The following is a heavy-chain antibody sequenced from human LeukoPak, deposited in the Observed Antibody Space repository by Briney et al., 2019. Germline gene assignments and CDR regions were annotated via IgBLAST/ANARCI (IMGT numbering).Heavy chain of an antibody. J-gene: IGHJ3*02. CDR3: ARDTYSSRGEGAFDI. D-gene: IGHD6-13*01. CDR1: GYTFTGYY. V-gene: IGHV1-2*02. Sequence: ASVKVSCKASGYTFTGYYMHWVRQAPGQGLEWMGWINPNSGGTNYAQKFQGRVTMTRDTSISTAYMELSGLRSDDTAVYYCARDTYSSRGEGAFDIWGQGTMVTVSS. CDR2: INPNSGGT.